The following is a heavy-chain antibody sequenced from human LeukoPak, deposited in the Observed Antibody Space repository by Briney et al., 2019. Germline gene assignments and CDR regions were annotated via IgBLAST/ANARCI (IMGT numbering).Heavy chain of an antibody. J-gene: IGHJ4*02. D-gene: IGHD2-21*02. V-gene: IGHV4-34*01. Sequence: PSETLSLTCAVYGGSFSGYYWSWIRQPPGKGLEWIGESNHSGSTNYNPSLKSRVTISVDTSKNQFSLKLSSVTAADTAVYYCAREAYCGGDCYSGFDYWGQGTLVTVSS. CDR3: AREAYCGGDCYSGFDY. CDR2: SNHSGST. CDR1: GGSFSGYY.